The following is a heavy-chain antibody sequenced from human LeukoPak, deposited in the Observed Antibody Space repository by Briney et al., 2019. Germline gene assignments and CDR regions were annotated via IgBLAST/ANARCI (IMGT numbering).Heavy chain of an antibody. CDR1: GFTFSRYD. CDR2: ISDDGGNK. V-gene: IGHV3-30*18. CDR3: AKDSEQLAYYFDY. Sequence: GGSLRLSCAASGFTFSRYDIHWVRQAPGKGLEWVAGISDDGGNKYYAESVKGRFTISRDNSKNTLYLQMNSLRAEDTAVYYCAKDSEQLAYYFDYWGQGTLVTVSS. J-gene: IGHJ4*02. D-gene: IGHD6-13*01.